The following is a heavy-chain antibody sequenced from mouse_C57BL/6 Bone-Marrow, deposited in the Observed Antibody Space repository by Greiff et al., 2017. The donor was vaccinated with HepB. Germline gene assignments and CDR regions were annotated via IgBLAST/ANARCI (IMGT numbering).Heavy chain of an antibody. CDR2: IHPSDSDT. Sequence: QVQLKQSGAELVKPGASVKVSCKASGYTFTSYWMHWVKQRPGQGLEWIGRIHPSDSDTKYNQKFKGKATLTVYKSSSTAYMQLSSLTSEDSAVYDCEGNTYYGNYRWYFDVWGTGTTVTVSS. CDR1: GYTFTSYW. CDR3: EGNTYYGNYRWYFDV. J-gene: IGHJ1*03. V-gene: IGHV1-74*01. D-gene: IGHD2-10*01.